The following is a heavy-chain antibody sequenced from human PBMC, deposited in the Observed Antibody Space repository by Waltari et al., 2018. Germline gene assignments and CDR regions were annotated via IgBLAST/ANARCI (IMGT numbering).Heavy chain of an antibody. CDR3: ARKIGDTSSAWYFDL. D-gene: IGHD6-6*01. V-gene: IGHV7-4-1*02. CDR1: GYTFTNYP. Sequence: QVQLVQSGSELKEPGASVKISCQASGYTFTNYPINWVRQAPGQGLGWRGGINTVTGTPTYAQGFTGRFVFSLDTSVSTAYLQISSLKAEDTAVYYCARKIGDTSSAWYFDLWGRGSLVTVSS. J-gene: IGHJ2*01. CDR2: INTVTGTP.